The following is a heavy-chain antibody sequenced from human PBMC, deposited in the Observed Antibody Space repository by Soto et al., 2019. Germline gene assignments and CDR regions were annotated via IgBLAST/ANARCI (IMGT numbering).Heavy chain of an antibody. D-gene: IGHD3-9*01. CDR1: GYSFPNYD. J-gene: IGHJ5*02. Sequence: ASVKVSCKASGYSFPNYDIYWVRQATGQGLEWMGIINPSGGSTSYAQKFQGRVTMTRDTSTSTVYMELSSLRSEDTAVYYCARILTGAPRDPWGQGTLVTVSS. CDR2: INPSGGST. V-gene: IGHV1-46*03. CDR3: ARILTGAPRDP.